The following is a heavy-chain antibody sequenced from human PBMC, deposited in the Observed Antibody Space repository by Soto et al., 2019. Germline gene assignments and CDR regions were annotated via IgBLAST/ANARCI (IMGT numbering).Heavy chain of an antibody. CDR2: IIPILGIA. V-gene: IGHV1-69*08. CDR1: GGTFSSYT. CDR3: ARDLIVVVTASNGMDV. Sequence: QVQLVQSGAEVKKPGSSVKVSCKASGGTFSSYTISWVRQSPGQGLGWMGRIIPILGIANYAQKFQGRVTITADKSTSTAYMELSSLRSEDTAVYYCARDLIVVVTASNGMDVWCQGTTVTVSS. D-gene: IGHD2-21*02. J-gene: IGHJ6*02.